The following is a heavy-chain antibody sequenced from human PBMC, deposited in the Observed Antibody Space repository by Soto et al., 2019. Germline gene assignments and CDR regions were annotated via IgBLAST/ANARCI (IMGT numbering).Heavy chain of an antibody. Sequence: SETLSLTCGVSGDSISSSNWCTWVRQPPGKGLELVGDIYHTGITNYNPSLKSRVTILVDKSKNKLYLKLTSVTAADAAVYYCARYRESGLYYYFGMDVWGQGTTVTVS. D-gene: IGHD1-26*01. CDR3: ARYRESGLYYYFGMDV. J-gene: IGHJ6*02. V-gene: IGHV4-4*02. CDR2: IYHTGIT. CDR1: GDSISSSNW.